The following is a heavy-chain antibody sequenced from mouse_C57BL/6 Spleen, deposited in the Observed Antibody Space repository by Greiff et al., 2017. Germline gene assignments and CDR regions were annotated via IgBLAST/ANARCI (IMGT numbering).Heavy chain of an antibody. Sequence: QVQLQQSGAELVRPGTSVKVSCKASGYAFTNYLIEWVKQRPGQGLEWIGVINPGSGGTNYNEKFKGKATLTADKSSSTAYMHLSSQTSDDSAVYCCARSDYDGGWGTGTTVTVSS. CDR1: GYAFTNYL. V-gene: IGHV1-54*01. D-gene: IGHD2-4*01. CDR3: ARSDYDGG. CDR2: INPGSGGT. J-gene: IGHJ1*03.